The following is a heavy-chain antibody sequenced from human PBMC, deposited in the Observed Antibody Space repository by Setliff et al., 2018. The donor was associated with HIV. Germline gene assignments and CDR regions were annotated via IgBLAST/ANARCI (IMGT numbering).Heavy chain of an antibody. Sequence: PSETLSLTCTASGGSISSASYFWGWIRQSPGRGLEWIGSVFYSGSTYYNPSLRSRITISVDMSKNQFSLKLNSVTAADTAIYYCARHRSYGDYDPNWFDPWGRGTLVTVSS. CDR1: GGSISSASYF. CDR3: ARHRSYGDYDPNWFDP. V-gene: IGHV4-39*01. D-gene: IGHD4-17*01. J-gene: IGHJ5*02. CDR2: VFYSGST.